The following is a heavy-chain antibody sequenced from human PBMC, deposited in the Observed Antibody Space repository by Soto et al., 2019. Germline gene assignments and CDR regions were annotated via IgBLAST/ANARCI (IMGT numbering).Heavy chain of an antibody. J-gene: IGHJ6*02. CDR1: GGTFSTSA. CDR3: AGDTDRDQICGNHCYVMDV. CDR2: IMPIFRTA. Sequence: QVQVVQSGAEVKKPGSSVKVSCKTSGGTFSTSAISWVRQAPGQGLEWMGGIMPIFRTADYAQKFQGRVTITADESTTTAYLELSSLRSEETAVYYCAGDTDRDQICGNHCYVMDVWGQGTTVTVTS. D-gene: IGHD1-1*01. V-gene: IGHV1-69*12.